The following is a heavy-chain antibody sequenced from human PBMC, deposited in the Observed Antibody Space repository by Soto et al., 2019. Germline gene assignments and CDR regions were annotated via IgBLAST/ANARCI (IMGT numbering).Heavy chain of an antibody. Sequence: SETLSLTCAFYGGSFSGYYWSWIRQPPGKGLEWIGEINHSGSTNYNPSLKSRVTISADTSKNQFSLKLSSVTAADTAVYYCASFVVVPAAISSSGWFDPWGQGTLVTVSS. D-gene: IGHD2-2*02. CDR2: INHSGST. CDR1: GGSFSGYY. V-gene: IGHV4-34*01. J-gene: IGHJ5*02. CDR3: ASFVVVPAAISSSGWFDP.